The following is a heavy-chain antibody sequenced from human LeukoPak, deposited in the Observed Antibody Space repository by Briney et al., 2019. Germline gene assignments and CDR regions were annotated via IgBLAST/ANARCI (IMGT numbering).Heavy chain of an antibody. V-gene: IGHV4-4*07. CDR3: ARGLGYCSGGSCYFGAFDI. J-gene: IGHJ3*02. CDR2: IYTSGST. Sequence: PSETLSLTCTGSGGSISSYYWSWIRQPAGKGLERIGRIYTSGSTNYNPSLKSRVTMSVDTSKNQFSLKLSSVTAADTAVYYCARGLGYCSGGSCYFGAFDIWGQGTMVTVSS. D-gene: IGHD2-15*01. CDR1: GGSISSYY.